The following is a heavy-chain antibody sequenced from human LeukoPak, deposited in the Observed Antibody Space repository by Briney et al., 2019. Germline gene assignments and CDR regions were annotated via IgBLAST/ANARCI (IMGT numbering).Heavy chain of an antibody. J-gene: IGHJ6*03. V-gene: IGHV4-4*07. D-gene: IGHD2-2*01. CDR3: ARVGLYCSSTSCSYMDV. Sequence: PSETLSLTCTVSGGSISSYYWSWIRQPAGKGLEWIGRIYTSGSTNYNPSLKSRVTMSVDTSKNQFSLKLSSVTAADTAVYYCARVGLYCSSTSCSYMDVWGKGTTVTVAS. CDR1: GGSISSYY. CDR2: IYTSGST.